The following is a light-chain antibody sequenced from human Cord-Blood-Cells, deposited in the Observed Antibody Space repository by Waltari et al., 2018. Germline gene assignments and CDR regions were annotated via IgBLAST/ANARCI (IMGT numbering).Light chain of an antibody. CDR2: EVS. V-gene: IGLV2-14*01. Sequence: QSALTQPASVSGSPGQSITISCTGTSSDVGRYNSVSWYQQHPGKAPKLMIYEVSNRPSGVSNRFSGSKSGNTASLTISGLQAEDEADYYCSSYTSSSTYVFGTGTKVTVL. J-gene: IGLJ1*01. CDR1: SSDVGRYNS. CDR3: SSYTSSSTYV.